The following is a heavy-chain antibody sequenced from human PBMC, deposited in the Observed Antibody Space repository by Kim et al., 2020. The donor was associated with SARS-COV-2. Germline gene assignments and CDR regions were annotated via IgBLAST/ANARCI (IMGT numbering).Heavy chain of an antibody. D-gene: IGHD3-22*01. CDR3: SRALYYYDTSTYSLYFDY. Sequence: ASVKVSRKASGYTFTNYAMHWVRQAPGQRLEWMGWVNAGNGNTKYSQNFQGRVTITRDTSASTSYMELSSLRSEDTAVYYCSRALYYYDTSTYSLYFDYWGQGTLVTVSS. V-gene: IGHV1-3*01. CDR2: VNAGNGNT. CDR1: GYTFTNYA. J-gene: IGHJ4*02.